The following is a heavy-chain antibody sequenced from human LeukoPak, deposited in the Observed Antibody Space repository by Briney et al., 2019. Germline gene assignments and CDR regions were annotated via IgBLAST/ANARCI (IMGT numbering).Heavy chain of an antibody. Sequence: GGSLRLSCEASRFTFSSYAMHWVRQAPGKGLEWVSAISGSGGSTYYADSVKGRFTISRDNSKNTPYLQMNSLRAEDTAVYYCAKPHGERQWLVFDYWGQGTLVTVSS. V-gene: IGHV3-23*01. D-gene: IGHD6-19*01. CDR3: AKPHGERQWLVFDY. CDR2: ISGSGGST. CDR1: RFTFSSYA. J-gene: IGHJ4*02.